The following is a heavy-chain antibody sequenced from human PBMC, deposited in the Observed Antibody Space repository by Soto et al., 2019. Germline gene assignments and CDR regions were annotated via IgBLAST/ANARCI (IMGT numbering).Heavy chain of an antibody. CDR3: ARGGGVTGDDEYYYYGMDV. J-gene: IGHJ6*02. D-gene: IGHD7-27*01. V-gene: IGHV3-7*01. CDR1: GFTFSSYW. CDR2: IKQDGSEK. Sequence: GGSLRLSCAASGFTFSSYWMSWVRQAPGKGLEWVANIKQDGSEKYYVDSVKGRFTISRDNAKNSLYLQMNSLRAEDTAVYYCARGGGVTGDDEYYYYGMDVWGQGTTVTVSS.